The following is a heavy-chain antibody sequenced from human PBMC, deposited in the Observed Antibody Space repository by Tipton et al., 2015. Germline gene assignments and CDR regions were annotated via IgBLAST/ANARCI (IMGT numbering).Heavy chain of an antibody. J-gene: IGHJ4*02. CDR1: GFSISTSTYY. CDR2: IFYSGST. CDR3: ARDLGSGPDY. V-gene: IGHV4-30-4*01. Sequence: TLSLTCTVSGFSISTSTYYWSWIRQPPGKGLEWIGYIFYSGSTYYNPSLKSRLTISVDTSKNQFSLKLSSVTAADTAVYYRARDLGSGPDYWGQGILVTVSS. D-gene: IGHD2-15*01.